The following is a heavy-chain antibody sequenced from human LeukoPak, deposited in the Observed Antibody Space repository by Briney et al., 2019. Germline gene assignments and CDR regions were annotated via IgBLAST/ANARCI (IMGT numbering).Heavy chain of an antibody. D-gene: IGHD4-17*01. CDR1: GYTFTSYG. J-gene: IGHJ3*02. Sequence: GASVKVSCKASGYTFTSYGISWVRQAPGQGLEWMGWISAYNGNTNYAQKLQGRVTMTTDTSTSTAYMELRSLRSDDTAVYYCARGDIMTTVTTGAFDIWGQGTTVTVSS. CDR2: ISAYNGNT. CDR3: ARGDIMTTVTTGAFDI. V-gene: IGHV1-18*01.